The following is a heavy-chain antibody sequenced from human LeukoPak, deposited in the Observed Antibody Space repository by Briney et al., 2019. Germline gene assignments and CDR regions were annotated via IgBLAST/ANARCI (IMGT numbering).Heavy chain of an antibody. CDR2: FSTYNGDT. CDR3: AIGQGVITWGGADVYDV. V-gene: IGHV1-18*01. Sequence: ASVKVSCKASGYTFTSHDINWVRQAPGQRPEWMGWFSTYNGDTKYAQKLKGRVTLTADTLTSTAYMELRTLISDDTATYYCAIGQGVITWGGADVYDVWGQGTTVIVSS. J-gene: IGHJ3*01. CDR1: GYTFTSHD. D-gene: IGHD3-16*01.